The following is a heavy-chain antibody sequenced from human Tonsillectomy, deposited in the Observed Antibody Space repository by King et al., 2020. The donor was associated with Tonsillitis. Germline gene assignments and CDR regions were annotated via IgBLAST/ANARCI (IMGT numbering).Heavy chain of an antibody. D-gene: IGHD3-22*01. Sequence: VQLVESGGGLVKPGGSLRLSCAASGFTFSNAWMSWVRQAPGKGLEWVGRIKSKTDGGTTDYAAPVKGRFTISRDDSKNTLYLQMNSLKTDDTDVSYCTTDDASSGYPNDYWGQGTLVTVSS. J-gene: IGHJ4*02. V-gene: IGHV3-15*01. CDR3: TTDDASSGYPNDY. CDR2: IKSKTDGGTT. CDR1: GFTFSNAW.